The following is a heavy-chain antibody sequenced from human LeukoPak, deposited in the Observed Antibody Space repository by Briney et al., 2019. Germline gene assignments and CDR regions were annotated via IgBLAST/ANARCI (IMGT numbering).Heavy chain of an antibody. Sequence: GGSLRLSCAASGFTFSSYSMNWVRQAPGKGLEWVSYINRSSSTIYYAHSVKGRFTITRDNAKNSLYLQMNSLRAEDTAVYYCARDNQYCSGGSCYPGFFDYWGQGTLVTVSS. CDR2: INRSSSTI. CDR1: GFTFSSYS. J-gene: IGHJ4*02. V-gene: IGHV3-48*01. D-gene: IGHD2-15*01. CDR3: ARDNQYCSGGSCYPGFFDY.